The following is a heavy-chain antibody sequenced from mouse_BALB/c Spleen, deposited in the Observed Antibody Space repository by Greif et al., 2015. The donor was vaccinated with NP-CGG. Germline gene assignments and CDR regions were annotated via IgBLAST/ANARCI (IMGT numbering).Heavy chain of an antibody. CDR3: TRGSYYGTGFAY. J-gene: IGHJ3*01. Sequence: QVQLKDSGAELVRPGASVTLSCKASGYTFTDYEMHWVKQTPVHGLEWIGAIDPETGGTAYNQKFKGKATLTADKSSSTAYMELRSLTSEDSAVYYCTRGSYYGTGFAYWGQGTLVTVSA. CDR1: GYTFTDYE. CDR2: IDPETGGT. V-gene: IGHV1-15*01. D-gene: IGHD1-1*01.